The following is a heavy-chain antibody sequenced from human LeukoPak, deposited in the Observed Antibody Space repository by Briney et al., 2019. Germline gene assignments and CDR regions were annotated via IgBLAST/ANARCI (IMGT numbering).Heavy chain of an antibody. CDR3: ARAYYGSGSYYVDY. Sequence: GGSLRLSCSASGFTFRSYSLNWVRQAPGKGLEWVSSISSSSSYIYYADSVKGRFTISRDNAKNSLYLQMNSLRAEDTAVYYCARAYYGSGSYYVDYWGQGTLVTVSS. CDR1: GFTFRSYS. CDR2: ISSSSSYI. J-gene: IGHJ4*02. D-gene: IGHD3-10*01. V-gene: IGHV3-21*01.